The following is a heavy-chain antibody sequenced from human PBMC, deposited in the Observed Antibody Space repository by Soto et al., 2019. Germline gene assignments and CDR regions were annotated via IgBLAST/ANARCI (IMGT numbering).Heavy chain of an antibody. Sequence: PSETLSLTCAASGGPFSAYYWSRIRQPPGKGLEWIGEIFHSGSTHYNPSLKTRVTISVDKSKNQFSLKLSSVTAADTAVYYCARVYSGRYSDYWGQGTLVTVSS. J-gene: IGHJ4*02. CDR2: IFHSGST. CDR3: ARVYSGRYSDY. V-gene: IGHV4-34*12. D-gene: IGHD1-26*01. CDR1: GGPFSAYY.